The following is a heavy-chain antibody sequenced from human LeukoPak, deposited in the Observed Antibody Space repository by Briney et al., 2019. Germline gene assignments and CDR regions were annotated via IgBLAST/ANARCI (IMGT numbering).Heavy chain of an antibody. CDR3: ATAGGVNSGSYPPPDF. CDR2: IDPSGVST. J-gene: IGHJ4*02. D-gene: IGHD1-26*01. Sequence: ASVKVSCKASGYTFISYYVHWVRQAPGQGLEWMGIIDPSGVSTVCAQKFQGRATMTRDTSTSTVYMELSSLRSEDTAVYYCATAGGVNSGSYPPPDFWGRGTLVTVSS. CDR1: GYTFISYY. V-gene: IGHV1-46*01.